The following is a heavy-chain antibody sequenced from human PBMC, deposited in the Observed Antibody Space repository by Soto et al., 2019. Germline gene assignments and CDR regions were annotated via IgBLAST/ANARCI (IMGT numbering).Heavy chain of an antibody. CDR3: TRAGSLQWLVPEDF. V-gene: IGHV3-7*05. D-gene: IGHD6-19*01. Sequence: GGSLRLSCAASGFTFSSDWMSWVRQAPGKGLEWVANIKEDGGKKYYVDSVKGRFTISRDNAKNSLYLQMNSLKTEDTAVYYCTRAGSLQWLVPEDFWGQGTLVTVSS. CDR1: GFTFSSDW. J-gene: IGHJ4*02. CDR2: IKEDGGKK.